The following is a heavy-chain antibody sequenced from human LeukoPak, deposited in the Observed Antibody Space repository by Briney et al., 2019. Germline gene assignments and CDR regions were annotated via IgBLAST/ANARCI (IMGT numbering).Heavy chain of an antibody. CDR2: IWYDGSNK. V-gene: IGHV3-33*01. Sequence: GRSLRLSCAASGFTFSSYGMHWVRQAPGKGLEWVAVIWYDGSNKYYADSVKGRFTISRDNSKNTLYLKMNSLRAEDTAVYYCASSLSGYYADYWGQGTLVTVSS. CDR3: ASSLSGYYADY. CDR1: GFTFSSYG. J-gene: IGHJ4*02. D-gene: IGHD3-22*01.